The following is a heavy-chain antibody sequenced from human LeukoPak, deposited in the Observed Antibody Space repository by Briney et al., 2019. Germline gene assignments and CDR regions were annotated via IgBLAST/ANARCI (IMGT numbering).Heavy chain of an antibody. Sequence: ASVKVSCKASGYTFTNYGFSWVRQAPGQGLEWVGWVSPYNGHTNYVQKLQGRVTMTTDTSTSRAYMELRSLRSDDTAVYYCARDPDSGSYSSGYWGQGTLVTVSS. CDR1: GYTFTNYG. CDR2: VSPYNGHT. V-gene: IGHV1-18*01. D-gene: IGHD1-26*01. J-gene: IGHJ4*02. CDR3: ARDPDSGSYSSGY.